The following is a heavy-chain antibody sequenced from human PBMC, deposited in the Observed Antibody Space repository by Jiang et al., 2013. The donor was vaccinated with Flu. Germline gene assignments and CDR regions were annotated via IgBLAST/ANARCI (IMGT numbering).Heavy chain of an antibody. V-gene: IGHV3-9*01. Sequence: QLVESGGGLVQPGRSLRLSCAASGFTFDDYAMHWVRQAPGKGLEWVSGISWNSGSIGYADSVKGRFTISRDNAKNSLYLQMNSLRAEDTALYYCAKDMDYGDYNSIAPDYWGQGTLVTVSS. J-gene: IGHJ4*02. CDR2: ISWNSGSI. CDR3: AKDMDYGDYNSIAPDY. CDR1: GFTFDDYA. D-gene: IGHD4-17*01.